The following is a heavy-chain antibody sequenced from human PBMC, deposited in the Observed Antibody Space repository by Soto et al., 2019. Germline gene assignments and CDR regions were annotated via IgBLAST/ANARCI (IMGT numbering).Heavy chain of an antibody. CDR2: IYYSRST. J-gene: IGHJ4*02. V-gene: IGHV4-30-4*01. D-gene: IGHD4-17*01. CDR3: ARVGDNEDHGDYLIDY. CDR1: GGSISSGDYY. Sequence: QVQLQESGPGLVKPSQTLSLTCTVSGGSISSGDYYWSWIRQPPGTGLEWLGYIYYSRSTYYNPSLKSRVTLSVDTSKNQVSLKLSSVTAADTAVYYCARVGDNEDHGDYLIDYWGKGTLVTVSS.